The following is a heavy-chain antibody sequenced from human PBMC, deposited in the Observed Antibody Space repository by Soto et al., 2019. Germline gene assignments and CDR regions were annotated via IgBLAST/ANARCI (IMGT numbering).Heavy chain of an antibody. CDR1: SGSISSYY. D-gene: IGHD3-10*01. Sequence: QVQLLQSGPRLVKPSETLSLTCTVASGSISSYYWSWLRQPPGKGLEWIGYAYYSGTTNYNSSLKSRVNISIDTSKNQFSRTLNSVTAADPAVYYCARTPFYYFGLGTHLYYFHFWDQGALVTVSS. V-gene: IGHV4-59*01. CDR2: AYYSGTT. J-gene: IGHJ4*02. CDR3: ARTPFYYFGLGTHLYYFHF.